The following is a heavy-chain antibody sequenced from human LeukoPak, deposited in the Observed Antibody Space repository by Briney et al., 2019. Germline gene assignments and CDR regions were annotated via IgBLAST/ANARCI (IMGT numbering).Heavy chain of an antibody. D-gene: IGHD3-22*01. CDR2: ISGSGGST. J-gene: IGHJ5*02. Sequence: GGSLRLSCAASGFTFSSYAMSWVRQAPGKGLEWLSAISGSGGSTYYADSVKGRFTISRDNSKNTLYLQMNSLRAEDTAVYYCAKASGYYTDLMFDPWGQGTLVTVSS. CDR3: AKASGYYTDLMFDP. CDR1: GFTFSSYA. V-gene: IGHV3-23*01.